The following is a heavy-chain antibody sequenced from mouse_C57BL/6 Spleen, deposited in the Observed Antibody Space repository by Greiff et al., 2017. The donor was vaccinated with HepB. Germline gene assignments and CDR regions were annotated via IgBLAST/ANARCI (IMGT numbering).Heavy chain of an antibody. D-gene: IGHD1-1*01. V-gene: IGHV1-82*01. CDR2: IYPGDGDT. CDR1: GYAFSSSW. J-gene: IGHJ1*03. Sequence: VQLQQSGPELVKPGASVKISCKASGYAFSSSWMNWVKQRPGKGLEWIGRIYPGDGDTNYNGKFKGQATLTADKSSSTAYMQLSSLTSEDSAVYCCVYGSSDWYFDVWGTGTTVTVSS. CDR3: VYGSSDWYFDV.